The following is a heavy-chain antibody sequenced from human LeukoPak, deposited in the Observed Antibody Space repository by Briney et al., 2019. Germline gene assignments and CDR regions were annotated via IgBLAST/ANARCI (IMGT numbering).Heavy chain of an antibody. CDR3: ARHGITHNRGYSGYDFVF. CDR2: IYYSGST. V-gene: IGHV4-39*01. CDR1: GGSISSSSYY. Sequence: SETLSLTCTVSGGSISSSSYYWGWIRQPPGKGLEWIGSIYYSGSTYYNPSLKSRVTISVDTSKNQFSLKLSSVTAADTAVYYCARHGITHNRGYSGYDFVFWGQGTLVTVSS. J-gene: IGHJ4*02. D-gene: IGHD5-12*01.